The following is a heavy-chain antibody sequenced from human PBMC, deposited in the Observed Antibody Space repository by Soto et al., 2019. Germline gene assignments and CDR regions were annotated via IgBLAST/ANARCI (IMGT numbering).Heavy chain of an antibody. V-gene: IGHV3-30*18. CDR3: AKEVPTNPLDY. D-gene: IGHD2-2*01. J-gene: IGHJ4*02. CDR2: ISYDGSNK. Sequence: GGSLRLSCAASGFTFSSYGMHWVRQAPSKGLEWVAMISYDGSNKTYAGSVKGRLTISRDNSKSTLYLQMNSLRSDDTALYYCAKEVPTNPLDYWGQGTLVTVSS. CDR1: GFTFSSYG.